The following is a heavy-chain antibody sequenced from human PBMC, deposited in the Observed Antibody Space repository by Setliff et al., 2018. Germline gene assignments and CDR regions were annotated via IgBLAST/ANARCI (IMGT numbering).Heavy chain of an antibody. Sequence: ASVKVSCKASGYTFTTYAISWVRQAPGQGLEWMGWMNIDNGKTEYSQEFQDRVTFTRDTFAETAYMELRSLTSDDMAVYYCARGYCDGIGCPAPLYYFDSWGQGTLVTVSS. J-gene: IGHJ4*02. CDR2: MNIDNGKT. D-gene: IGHD2-21*01. CDR1: GYTFTTYA. V-gene: IGHV1-18*03. CDR3: ARGYCDGIGCPAPLYYFDS.